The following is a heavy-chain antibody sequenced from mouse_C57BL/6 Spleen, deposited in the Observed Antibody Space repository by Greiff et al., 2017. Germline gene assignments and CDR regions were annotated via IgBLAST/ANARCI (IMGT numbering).Heavy chain of an antibody. CDR2: IYPGSGST. J-gene: IGHJ4*01. V-gene: IGHV1-55*01. D-gene: IGHD1-1*01. CDR1: GYTFTSYW. Sequence: QVHVKQPGAELVKPGASVKMSCKASGYTFTSYWITWVKQRPGQGLEWIGDIYPGSGSTNYNEKFKSKATLTVDTSSSTAYMQLSSLTSEDSAVYYCARGWGVEATDAMDYWGQGTSVTVSS. CDR3: ARGWGVEATDAMDY.